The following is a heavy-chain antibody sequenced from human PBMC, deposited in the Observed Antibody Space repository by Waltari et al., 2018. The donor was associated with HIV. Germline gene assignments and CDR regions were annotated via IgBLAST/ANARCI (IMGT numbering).Heavy chain of an antibody. CDR2: IIPNLGIA. CDR3: AAGCTNGVCRMDY. Sequence: QVQLVQSGAEVKKPGSSVKVSCKASGGTFSSYAISWVRQAPGQGLEWMGRIIPNLGIANYAQKCQGRVTITADKSTSTAYMELSSLRSEDTAVYYCAAGCTNGVCRMDYWGQGTLVTVSS. D-gene: IGHD2-8*01. J-gene: IGHJ4*02. V-gene: IGHV1-69*04. CDR1: GGTFSSYA.